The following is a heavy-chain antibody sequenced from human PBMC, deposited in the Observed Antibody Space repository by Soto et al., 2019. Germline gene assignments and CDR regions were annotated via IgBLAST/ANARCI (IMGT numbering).Heavy chain of an antibody. Sequence: GGSLRLSCAASGFTFSSYGMHWVRQAPGKGLEWVAVIWYDGSNKYYADSVKGRFTISRDNSKNTLYLQMNSLRAEDTAVYYCARDGPGLWFGEFDYWGQGTLVTVSS. V-gene: IGHV3-33*01. J-gene: IGHJ4*02. CDR1: GFTFSSYG. CDR3: ARDGPGLWFGEFDY. CDR2: IWYDGSNK. D-gene: IGHD3-10*01.